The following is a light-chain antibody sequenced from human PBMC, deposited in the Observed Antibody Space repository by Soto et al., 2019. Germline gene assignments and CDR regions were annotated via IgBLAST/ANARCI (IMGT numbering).Light chain of an antibody. CDR1: QSVNTN. Sequence: EIVVTQSPATLSVSPGERATLSCRASQSVNTNFAWYQQKPGQAPRLLIYGASTRATGIPARFSGSGSGTEFTLTISSLQSEDFAVYYCQHCRGSCTFGGGTKVEVK. V-gene: IGKV3-15*01. CDR3: QHCRGSCT. J-gene: IGKJ4*01. CDR2: GAS.